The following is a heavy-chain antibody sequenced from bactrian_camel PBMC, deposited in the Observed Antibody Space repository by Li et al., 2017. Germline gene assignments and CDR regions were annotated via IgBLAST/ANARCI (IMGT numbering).Heavy chain of an antibody. CDR3: AAGLKWCRQGYPTADFRY. CDR2: ICGSGHT. D-gene: IGHD2*01. Sequence: VQLVESGGGSVRAGGSLRLSCAGSGYIPERTIMGWFRQAPGKEREGVAAICGSGHTDYAGSVAGRFTVSKDNAKNALYLQMNSLQPDDTAMYYCAAGLKWCRQGYPTADFRYLGHGTQVTVS. CDR1: GYIPERTI. V-gene: IGHV3S55*01. J-gene: IGHJ6*01.